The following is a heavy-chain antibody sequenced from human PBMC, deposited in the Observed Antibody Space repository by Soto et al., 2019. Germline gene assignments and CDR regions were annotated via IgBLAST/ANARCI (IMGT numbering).Heavy chain of an antibody. CDR1: GGSISSGGYS. CDR3: ARATVTRVDY. CDR2: IYHSGST. V-gene: IGHV4-30-2*01. Sequence: QLQLQESGSGLVKPSQTVSLTCAVCGGSISSGGYSWSWIREPPGKGLEWIGCIYHSGSTYYNPSLKSRVTISVDRSKNQFSLKLSSVTAADTAVYYCARATVTRVDYWGQGTLVTVSS. J-gene: IGHJ4*02. D-gene: IGHD4-17*01.